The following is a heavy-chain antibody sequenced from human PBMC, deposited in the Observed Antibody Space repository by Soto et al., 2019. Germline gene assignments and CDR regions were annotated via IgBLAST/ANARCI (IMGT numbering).Heavy chain of an antibody. J-gene: IGHJ3*02. V-gene: IGHV1-18*01. D-gene: IGHD1-20*01. CDR1: GYTFTSYG. Sequence: ASVKVSCKASGYTFTSYGISWARQAPGQGLEWMGWISAYNGNTNYAQKLQGRVTMTTDTSTSTAYMELRSLRSDDTAVYYCASNNWNRDAFDIWGQGTMVTVSS. CDR2: ISAYNGNT. CDR3: ASNNWNRDAFDI.